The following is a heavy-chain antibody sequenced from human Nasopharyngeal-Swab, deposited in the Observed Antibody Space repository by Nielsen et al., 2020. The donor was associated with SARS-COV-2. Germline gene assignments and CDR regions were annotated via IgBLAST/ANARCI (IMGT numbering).Heavy chain of an antibody. CDR3: ARGPLGYCTGGVCYGLDY. J-gene: IGHJ4*02. V-gene: IGHV4-34*01. Sequence: GSLRLSCAAYGGSFSGYYWSWIRHPPGKGLEWIGEINHSGSTNYNPSLKSRVTISVDTSKNQFSLKLSSVTAADTAVYYCARGPLGYCTGGVCYGLDYWGQGTLVTVSS. CDR1: GGSFSGYY. CDR2: INHSGST. D-gene: IGHD2-8*02.